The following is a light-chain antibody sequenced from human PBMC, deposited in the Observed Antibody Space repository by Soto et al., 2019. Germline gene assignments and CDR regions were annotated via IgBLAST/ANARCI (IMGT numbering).Light chain of an antibody. CDR3: GTWDSSLSAFV. V-gene: IGLV1-51*01. Sequence: QSVLTQPPSVSAAPRQKVTISCSGSSSNIGSNYVSWYRQLPGTAPKLLVYDNTKRPSGIPDRYSGSKSGTSATLGITGLQTGDEADYYCGTWDSSLSAFVFGPGTKLTVL. CDR1: SSNIGSNY. J-gene: IGLJ1*01. CDR2: DNT.